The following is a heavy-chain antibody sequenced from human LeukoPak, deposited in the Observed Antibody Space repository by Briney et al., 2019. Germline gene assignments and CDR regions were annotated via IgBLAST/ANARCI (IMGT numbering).Heavy chain of an antibody. J-gene: IGHJ6*02. V-gene: IGHV3-33*01. D-gene: IGHD2-2*01. CDR2: IWYDGRNK. CDR3: ARDGGYCSSTSCYEGRYYYYGMDV. Sequence: PGGSLRLSCAASGFTFSSYGMHWVRQAPGKGLEWVAVIWYDGRNKYYADSVKGRFTISRDNSKNTLYLQMNSLRAEDTAVYYCARDGGYCSSTSCYEGRYYYYGMDVWGQGTTVTVSS. CDR1: GFTFSSYG.